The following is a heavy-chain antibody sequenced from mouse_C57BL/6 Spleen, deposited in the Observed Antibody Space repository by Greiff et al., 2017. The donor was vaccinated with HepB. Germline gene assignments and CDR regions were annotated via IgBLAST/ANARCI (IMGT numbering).Heavy chain of an antibody. J-gene: IGHJ4*01. V-gene: IGHV1-85*01. D-gene: IGHD1-1*01. Sequence: VQLKESGPELVKPGASVKLSCKASGYTFTSYDINWVKQRPGQGLEWIGWIYPRDGSTKYNEKFKGKATLTVDTSSSTAYMELHSLTSADSAVYFCARERNVTTVVGYAMDYWGQGTSVTVSS. CDR3: ARERNVTTVVGYAMDY. CDR2: IYPRDGST. CDR1: GYTFTSYD.